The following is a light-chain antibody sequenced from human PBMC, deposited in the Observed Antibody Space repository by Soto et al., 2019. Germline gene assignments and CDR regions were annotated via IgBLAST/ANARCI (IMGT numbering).Light chain of an antibody. Sequence: EIVLTQSPATLSLSPGERATLSCRASQSVNSNLAWYQQKPGQAPRLLIYDASNRATGIPARFSGSGSETDFTLTIGSLEPEDFAVYYCQQRSSWPLTFGGGTKVEIK. J-gene: IGKJ4*01. CDR3: QQRSSWPLT. V-gene: IGKV3-11*01. CDR2: DAS. CDR1: QSVNSN.